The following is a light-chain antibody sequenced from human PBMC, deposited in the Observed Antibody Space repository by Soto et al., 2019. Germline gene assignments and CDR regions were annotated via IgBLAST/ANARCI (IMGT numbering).Light chain of an antibody. CDR2: DAS. J-gene: IGKJ4*01. Sequence: EIVLTQSPDTLSLSPGERATLSCRASQSVRNNYLAWYQQKPGQAPRFLIFDASSRATGIPDRFSGSGSGTDFTLTISRLEPEDFAVSYCQQYGSTPLTFGGGTKVDIE. CDR3: QQYGSTPLT. V-gene: IGKV3-20*01. CDR1: QSVRNNY.